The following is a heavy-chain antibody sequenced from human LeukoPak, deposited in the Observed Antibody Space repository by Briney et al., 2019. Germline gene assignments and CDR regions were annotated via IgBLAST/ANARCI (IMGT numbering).Heavy chain of an antibody. V-gene: IGHV4-59*01. CDR2: IYYSGST. CDR1: GGSFSTYY. D-gene: IGHD3-9*01. J-gene: IGHJ4*02. CDR3: ARDSYDILTGYFES. Sequence: KASETLSLTCTVSGGSFSTYYWSWIRQPPGKGLEWIGYIYYSGSTDYNPSLKSRVTMSLDTSKNQFSLNLSSVTAADTAVYYCARDSYDILTGYFESWGQGTLVTVSS.